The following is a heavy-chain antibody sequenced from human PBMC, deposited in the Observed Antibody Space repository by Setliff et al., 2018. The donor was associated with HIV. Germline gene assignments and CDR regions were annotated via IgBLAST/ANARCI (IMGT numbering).Heavy chain of an antibody. Sequence: ASVKVSCKASGYTFTSCFMHWVRQAPGQGLEYMGIINPSDGTTDYTQKFQDRVTMTSDTSTSTVYMELRSLRSEDTAVYYCARSLDTMVRGVIIDYWGQGTLVTVSS. V-gene: IGHV1-46*01. CDR3: ARSLDTMVRGVIIDY. CDR1: GYTFTSCF. J-gene: IGHJ4*02. D-gene: IGHD3-10*01. CDR2: INPSDGTT.